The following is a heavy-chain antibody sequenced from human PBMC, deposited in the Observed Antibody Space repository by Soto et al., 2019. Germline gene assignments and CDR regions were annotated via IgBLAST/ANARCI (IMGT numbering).Heavy chain of an antibody. D-gene: IGHD6-13*01. CDR3: ARGGSSSSWRFGY. J-gene: IGHJ4*02. V-gene: IGHV1-69*06. CDR1: GNTFNTYA. CDR2: IMPYIDTA. Sequence: QVPLVQSGAEVKKPGSSVKVSCKTSGNTFNTYAISWVRQAPGQGLEWLGGIMPYIDTANYAQKFQGRVTITADKFSNTVYMELGSLTCEDPAMYFGARGGSSSSWRFGYWGQGTLVTVAS.